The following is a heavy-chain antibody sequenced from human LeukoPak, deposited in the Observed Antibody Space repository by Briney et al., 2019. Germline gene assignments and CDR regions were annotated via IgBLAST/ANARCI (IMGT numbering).Heavy chain of an antibody. V-gene: IGHV4-31*03. CDR1: GGPNSRGGFY. CDR2: IYYSGGT. CDR3: ARDDRVTGPYGMDV. J-gene: IGHJ6*02. Sequence: SETLSLTCTVSGGPNSRGGFYWSWIRQPPGKGLEWNGYIYYSGGTYYNPSLKSRVTISLDTSKNQFYLKLSSVTAAVTAVYYCARDDRVTGPYGMDVWGQGTTVIVSS. D-gene: IGHD1-14*01.